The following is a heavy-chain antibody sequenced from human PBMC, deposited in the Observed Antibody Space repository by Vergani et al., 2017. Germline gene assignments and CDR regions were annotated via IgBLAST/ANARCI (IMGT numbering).Heavy chain of an antibody. J-gene: IGHJ3*02. D-gene: IGHD3-22*01. CDR3: ARDSHYYDSKGDAFDI. CDR1: GFTFSSYG. Sequence: VQLVESGGGLVKPGGSLRLSCAASGFTFSSYGMHWVRQAPGKGLEWVAVISYDGSNKYYADSVKGRFTISRDNSKNTLYLQMNSLRAEDTAVYYCARDSHYYDSKGDAFDIWGQGTMVTVSS. V-gene: IGHV3-30*03. CDR2: ISYDGSNK.